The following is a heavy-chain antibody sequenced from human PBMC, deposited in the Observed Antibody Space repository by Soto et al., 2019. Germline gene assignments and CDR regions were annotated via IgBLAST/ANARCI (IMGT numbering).Heavy chain of an antibody. V-gene: IGHV3-7*01. CDR1: GFDFTRLW. J-gene: IGHJ1*01. CDR2: VKGDGSEK. CDR3: AIPYSSGWYLYFQH. Sequence: PGGSLRLSCTASGFDFTRLWMAWVRQDPGKGLEWVANVKGDGSEKYHAVSVKGRFTISRDNAKNSLYLQMNSLRAEDTAVYYCAIPYSSGWYLYFQHWGQGTLVTVSS. D-gene: IGHD6-19*01.